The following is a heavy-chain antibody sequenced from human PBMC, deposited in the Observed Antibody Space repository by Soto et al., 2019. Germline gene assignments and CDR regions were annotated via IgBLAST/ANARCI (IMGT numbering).Heavy chain of an antibody. CDR2: IRGGGSPI. CDR3: ASKIFGTTYFNY. J-gene: IGHJ4*02. CDR1: GFTFSTHE. D-gene: IGHD1-7*01. Sequence: GGSLRLSCAASGFTFSTHEMNWVRQAPGKGLEWLSYIRGGGSPIYYADSVRGRFTISRDNAENSLYLQMNSLRAEDTAIYYCASKIFGTTYFNYWGQGALVTVSS. V-gene: IGHV3-48*03.